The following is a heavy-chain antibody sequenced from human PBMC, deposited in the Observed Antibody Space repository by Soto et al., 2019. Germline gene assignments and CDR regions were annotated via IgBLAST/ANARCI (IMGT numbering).Heavy chain of an antibody. CDR2: INPSGGYT. D-gene: IGHD1-26*01. CDR3: ARDQGGSGPFDY. V-gene: IGHV1-46*01. CDR1: GYAFSNFY. Sequence: ASVKVSCKASGYAFSNFYMQWVRQAPGQGLEWMGIINPSGGYTSYAQNFQGRVTMTRDTSVTTFYIELNSLRFEDTAVYYCARDQGGSGPFDYWGQ. J-gene: IGHJ4*02.